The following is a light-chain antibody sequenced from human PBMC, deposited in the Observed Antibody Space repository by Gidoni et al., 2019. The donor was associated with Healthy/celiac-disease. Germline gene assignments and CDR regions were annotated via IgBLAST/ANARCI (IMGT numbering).Light chain of an antibody. Sequence: EIVLTQSPATLSLSPGERATLTCRASQSVSSYLAWYQQKPGQAPRLLIYDASNRATGIPARFSGSGSGTDFTLTISSLEPEDFAVYYCQQRSNWPPKLTFGGGTKVEIK. V-gene: IGKV3-11*01. CDR1: QSVSSY. CDR2: DAS. CDR3: QQRSNWPPKLT. J-gene: IGKJ4*01.